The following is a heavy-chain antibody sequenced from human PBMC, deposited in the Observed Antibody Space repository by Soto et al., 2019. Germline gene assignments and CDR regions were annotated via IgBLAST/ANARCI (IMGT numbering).Heavy chain of an antibody. J-gene: IGHJ5*02. CDR2: VSSDGNNK. V-gene: IGHV3-30*18. CDR1: GFRFNNYG. D-gene: IGHD2-15*01. CDR3: AKDSFIHLLPVWPDP. Sequence: QEHLVESGGGVVQAGTSLRLSCAASGFRFNNYGMHWVRQAPGKGLEWVAFVSSDGNNKYYADSVKGRFTISRDNSKSTMYMHMERLRVDDTAIYYCAKDSFIHLLPVWPDPGGQGTWVTFSS.